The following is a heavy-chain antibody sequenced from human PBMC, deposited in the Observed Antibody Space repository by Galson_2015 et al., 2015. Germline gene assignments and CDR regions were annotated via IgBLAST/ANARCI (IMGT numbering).Heavy chain of an antibody. CDR1: GFPFSSYT. Sequence: SLRLSCAASGFPFSSYTMNWVRQAPGKGLQWVSSISGRSSFIFYSDSVKGRFTISRDNAKNSLSLQMNSLRGDDTAVYYCTRHLRIGSGSPEVWGQGTLVAVSS. D-gene: IGHD1-1*01. J-gene: IGHJ4*02. CDR2: ISGRSSFI. V-gene: IGHV3-21*01. CDR3: TRHLRIGSGSPEV.